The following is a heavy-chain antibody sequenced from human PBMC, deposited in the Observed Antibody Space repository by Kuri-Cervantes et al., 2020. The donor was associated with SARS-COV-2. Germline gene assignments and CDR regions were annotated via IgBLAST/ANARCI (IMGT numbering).Heavy chain of an antibody. CDR3: ARQTGFEVDY. D-gene: IGHD3-10*01. CDR1: GYSFTSYW. J-gene: IGHJ4*02. CDR2: IDPSDSYT. Sequence: KVSCKGSGYSFTSYWISWVRQMPGKGLEWMGRIDPSDSYTNYSPSFQGHVTTSADKSTSTAYLQWSSLKASDTAMYYCARQTGFEVDYWGQGTLVTVSS. V-gene: IGHV5-10-1*01.